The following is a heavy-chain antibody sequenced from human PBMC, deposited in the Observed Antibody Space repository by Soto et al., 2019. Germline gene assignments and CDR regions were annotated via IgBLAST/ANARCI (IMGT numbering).Heavy chain of an antibody. V-gene: IGHV3-15*07. CDR3: TTEGDINYSNYFDY. D-gene: IGHD3-9*01. Sequence: GGSLRLSCAASGFTFSNAWMNWVRQAPGKGLEWVGRIKSKTDGGTTDYAAPVKGRFTISRDDSKNTLYLQMNSLKTEDTAVYYCTTEGDINYSNYFDYWGQGTLVTVSS. CDR2: IKSKTDGGTT. CDR1: GFTFSNAW. J-gene: IGHJ4*02.